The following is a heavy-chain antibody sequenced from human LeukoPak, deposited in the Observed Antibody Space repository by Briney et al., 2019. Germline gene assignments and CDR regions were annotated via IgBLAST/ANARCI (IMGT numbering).Heavy chain of an antibody. CDR1: GGSFSGYY. D-gene: IGHD1-26*01. J-gene: IGHJ4*02. CDR3: ARGLKGATTLADDY. Sequence: SETLSLTCAVYGGSFSGYYWSWIRQPPGKGLEWIGEINHSGSTNYNPSLRSRVTISVDTSKNQFSLKLSSVTAVDTAVYYCARGLKGATTLADDYWGQGTLVTVSS. CDR2: INHSGST. V-gene: IGHV4-34*01.